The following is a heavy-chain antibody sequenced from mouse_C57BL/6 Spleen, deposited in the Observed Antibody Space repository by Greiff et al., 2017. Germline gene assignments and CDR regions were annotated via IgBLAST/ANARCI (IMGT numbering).Heavy chain of an antibody. V-gene: IGHV1-52*01. J-gene: IGHJ4*01. CDR2: IDPSDSET. D-gene: IGHD2-1*01. CDR3: ARRGNYDLYAMDY. Sequence: VKLQQPGAELVRPGSSVKLSCKASGYTFTSYWMHWVKQRPIQGLEWIGNIDPSDSETHYNQKFKDKATLTVDKSSSTAYMQLSSLTSEDSAVYYCARRGNYDLYAMDYWGQGTSVTVSS. CDR1: GYTFTSYW.